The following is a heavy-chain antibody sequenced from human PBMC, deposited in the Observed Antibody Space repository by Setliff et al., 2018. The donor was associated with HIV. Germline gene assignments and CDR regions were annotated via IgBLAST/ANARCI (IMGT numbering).Heavy chain of an antibody. D-gene: IGHD3-10*01. CDR2: IYPSGRT. V-gene: IGHV4-30-2*06. CDR1: GDSMSSGDYS. Sequence: SETLSLTCAVSGDSMSSGDYSWNWIRQSLGKGLEWIGYIYPSGRTYYNPSLKNLVTMSIDRSKKQFSLNLSSVTAADTALYFCVREGAGSGSYYLDFWGQGVLVTVSS. CDR3: VREGAGSGSYYLDF. J-gene: IGHJ4*02.